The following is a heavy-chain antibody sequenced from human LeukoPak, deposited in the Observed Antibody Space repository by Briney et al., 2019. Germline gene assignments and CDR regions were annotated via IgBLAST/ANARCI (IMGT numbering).Heavy chain of an antibody. CDR3: AKEMAPEGYSYGYDY. D-gene: IGHD5-18*01. CDR1: GITFSSYA. J-gene: IGHJ4*02. Sequence: GRSLRLSCAASGITFSSYAMHWVRQAPGKGLEWVAVISYDGSNKYYADSVKGRFTISRDNSKNTLYLQMNSLRADDTAVYYCAKEMAPEGYSYGYDYWGQGTLVTVSS. CDR2: ISYDGSNK. V-gene: IGHV3-30*04.